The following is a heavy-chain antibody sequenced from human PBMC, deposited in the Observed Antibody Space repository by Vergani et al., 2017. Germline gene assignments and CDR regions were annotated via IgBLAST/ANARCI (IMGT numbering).Heavy chain of an antibody. D-gene: IGHD2-21*01. V-gene: IGHV1-69*02. J-gene: IGHJ6*02. Sequence: QVQLVQSGAEVKKPGSSVKVSCKASGGTFSSYTISWVRQAPGQGLEWMGRIIPILGIANYAQKFQGRVTITADKSTITAYMELSSLRSEDTAVYYCARGGGGAELYGMDVWGQGTTVTVSS. CDR2: IIPILGIA. CDR3: ARGGGGAELYGMDV. CDR1: GGTFSSYT.